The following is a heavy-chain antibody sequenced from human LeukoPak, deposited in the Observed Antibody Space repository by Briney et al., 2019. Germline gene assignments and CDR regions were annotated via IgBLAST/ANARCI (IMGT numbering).Heavy chain of an antibody. J-gene: IGHJ4*02. Sequence: PGGSLRLSCAASGFTFSSYAMHWVRQAPGKGLEWVAVISYDGSNEYYADSVKGRFTISRDNSKNTLYLQVNSLRAEDTAVFYCAREEGYYFDYWGQGTLVTVSS. CDR2: ISYDGSNE. CDR1: GFTFSSYA. CDR3: AREEGYYFDY. V-gene: IGHV3-30-3*01.